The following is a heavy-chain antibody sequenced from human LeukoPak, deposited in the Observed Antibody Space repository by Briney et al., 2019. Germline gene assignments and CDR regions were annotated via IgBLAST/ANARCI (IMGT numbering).Heavy chain of an antibody. D-gene: IGHD2-2*01. CDR3: ARDLHCSSTSCEAY. V-gene: IGHV3-48*04. CDR2: ISSSSSTI. Sequence: GGSLRLSCAASGFTFSSYSMNWVRQARGKGLEWVSYISSSSSTIYYADSVKGRFTISRDNAKNSLYLQMNSLRAEDTAVYYCARDLHCSSTSCEAYWGQGTLVTVSS. J-gene: IGHJ4*02. CDR1: GFTFSSYS.